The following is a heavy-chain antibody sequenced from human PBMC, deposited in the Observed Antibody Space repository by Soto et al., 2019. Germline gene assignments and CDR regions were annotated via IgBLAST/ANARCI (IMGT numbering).Heavy chain of an antibody. CDR2: IYTSGST. J-gene: IGHJ4*02. CDR3: ARGRITMVRGDPNYFDY. Sequence: KPSETLSLTCTVSGGSISSYYWSWIRQPAGKGLEWIGRIYTSGSTNYNPSLKSRVTMSVDTSKNQFSLKLSSVTAADTAVYYCARGRITMVRGDPNYFDYWGQGTLVTVSS. D-gene: IGHD3-10*01. V-gene: IGHV4-4*07. CDR1: GGSISSYY.